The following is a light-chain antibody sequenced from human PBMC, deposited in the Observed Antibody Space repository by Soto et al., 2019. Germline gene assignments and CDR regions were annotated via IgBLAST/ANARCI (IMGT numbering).Light chain of an antibody. V-gene: IGKV1-33*01. CDR3: QQFHSQPLT. CDR2: DGS. J-gene: IGKJ4*01. CDR1: QDISKY. Sequence: DIQMTQSPSSLSASVGDRVTITCQASQDISKYVNWYQQKPGTAPKLLIYDGSNVQLGVPSRFSVSGSGTDFTFTINSLRPEDIATYYCQQFHSQPLTLGGGPKVEIK.